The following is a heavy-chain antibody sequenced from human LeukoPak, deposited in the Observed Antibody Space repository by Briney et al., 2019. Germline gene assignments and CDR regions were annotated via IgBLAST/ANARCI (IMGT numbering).Heavy chain of an antibody. J-gene: IGHJ4*02. CDR2: INHSGST. V-gene: IGHV4-34*01. CDR1: GGSFSGYY. CDR3: AISYDYVWGSYRLFDY. D-gene: IGHD3-16*02. Sequence: SETLSLTCAVYGGSFSGYYWSWIRQPPGKGLEWIGEINHSGSTNYNPSLKSRVTISVDTSKNQFSLKPSSVTAADTAVYYCAISYDYVWGSYRLFDYWGQGTLVTVSS.